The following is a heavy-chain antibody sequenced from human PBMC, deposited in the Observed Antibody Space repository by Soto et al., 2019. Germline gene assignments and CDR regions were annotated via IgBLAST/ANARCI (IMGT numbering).Heavy chain of an antibody. Sequence: EVQLMESGGGLVQPGGSLRLSCAASGFTFTNYWTHWVRQAPGKGLVWVSCIGGDGSTTYADSVKGRFTLSIDNAKNTVYLYMNSLRAEDAAMYYCASDGGSADIDFDYWGQGTLVTVSS. CDR3: ASDGGSADIDFDY. CDR1: GFTFTNYW. D-gene: IGHD3-10*01. J-gene: IGHJ4*02. CDR2: IGGDGST. V-gene: IGHV3-74*01.